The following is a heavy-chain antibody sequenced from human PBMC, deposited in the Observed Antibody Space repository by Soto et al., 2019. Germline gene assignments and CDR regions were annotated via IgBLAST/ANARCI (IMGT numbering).Heavy chain of an antibody. CDR3: ARGVTGVNCSSTSCYDYYYYGMDV. V-gene: IGHV1-69*13. CDR2: IIPIFGTA. CDR1: GGTFSSYA. J-gene: IGHJ6*02. Sequence: SVKVSCKASGGTFSSYAISWVRQAPGQGLEWMGGIIPIFGTANYAQKFQGRVTITADESTSTTYMELSSLRSEDTAVYYCARGVTGVNCSSTSCYDYYYYGMDVWGQGTTVTVSS. D-gene: IGHD2-2*01.